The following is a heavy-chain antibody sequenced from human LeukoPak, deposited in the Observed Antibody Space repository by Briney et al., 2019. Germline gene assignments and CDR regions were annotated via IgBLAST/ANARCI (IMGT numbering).Heavy chain of an antibody. Sequence: KPGGSLRLSCAASGFTFSSYSMNWVRQAPGKGLEWVSSISSSSSYIYYADSVKGRFTISRDNAKNSLYLQMNSLRGEDTAVYYCARGYSSSWLVPFDYWGQRTLVTVSS. D-gene: IGHD6-13*01. CDR2: ISSSSSYI. CDR3: ARGYSSSWLVPFDY. J-gene: IGHJ4*02. CDR1: GFTFSSYS. V-gene: IGHV3-21*01.